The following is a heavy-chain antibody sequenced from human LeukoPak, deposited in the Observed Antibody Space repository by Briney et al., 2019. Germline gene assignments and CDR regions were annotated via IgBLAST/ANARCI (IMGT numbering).Heavy chain of an antibody. V-gene: IGHV3-33*01. CDR3: PRDAQRWFDYSNSLKN. Sequence: GGSLRLSCAASGFIFSHHGMQWVRQAPGKGLEWVAVIWSDASNRFYADSVKGRFTISRDNSQNTVFLQMNSLRVKDTAIYYCPRDAQRWFDYSNSLKNWGHGTLVTVSS. D-gene: IGHD4-11*01. CDR1: GFIFSHHG. CDR2: IWSDASNR. J-gene: IGHJ4*01.